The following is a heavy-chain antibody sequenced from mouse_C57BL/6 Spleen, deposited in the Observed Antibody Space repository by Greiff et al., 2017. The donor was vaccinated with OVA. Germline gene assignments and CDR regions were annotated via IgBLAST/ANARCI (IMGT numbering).Heavy chain of an antibody. CDR2: IDPSDSYT. CDR3: ASVVAKGWYFDV. J-gene: IGHJ1*03. Sequence: VQLQQPGAELVRPGTSVKLSCKASGYTFTSYWMHWVKQRPGQGLEWIGVIDPSDSYTNYNQKFKGKATLTVDTSSSTAYMQLSSLTSEDSAVYYCASVVAKGWYFDVWGTGTTVTVAS. D-gene: IGHD1-1*01. V-gene: IGHV1-59*01. CDR1: GYTFTSYW.